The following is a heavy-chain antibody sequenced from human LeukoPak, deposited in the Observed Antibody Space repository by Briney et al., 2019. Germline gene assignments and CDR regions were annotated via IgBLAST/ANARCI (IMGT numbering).Heavy chain of an antibody. CDR2: IIPIFGTA. Sequence: ASVKVSCKASGGTFSSYAISWVRQAPGQGLEWMGGIIPIFGTANYAQKFQGRVTITTDESTSTAYMELSSLRSGDTAVYYCARTYYYGSGSPNQFDPWGQGTLVTVSS. D-gene: IGHD3-10*01. CDR1: GGTFSSYA. V-gene: IGHV1-69*05. J-gene: IGHJ5*02. CDR3: ARTYYYGSGSPNQFDP.